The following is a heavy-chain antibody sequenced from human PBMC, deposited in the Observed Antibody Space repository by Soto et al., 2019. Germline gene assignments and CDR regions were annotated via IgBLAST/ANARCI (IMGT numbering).Heavy chain of an antibody. D-gene: IGHD5-18*01. Sequence: QVQLQESGPGLVKPSQTLSLTCTVSGDSISSNNNYWSWIRQPPGEGLEWIGFISYSGTTSYSPSLESRVAISLDTSKNQFSRSLSSVTATDTAVYYCARGRGYSYGLDPWGQGTLVTVSS. V-gene: IGHV4-30-4*01. J-gene: IGHJ5*02. CDR2: ISYSGTT. CDR3: ARGRGYSYGLDP. CDR1: GDSISSNNNY.